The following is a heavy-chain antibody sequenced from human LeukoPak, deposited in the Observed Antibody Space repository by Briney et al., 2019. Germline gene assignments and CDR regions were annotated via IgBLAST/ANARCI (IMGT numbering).Heavy chain of an antibody. J-gene: IGHJ5*02. V-gene: IGHV1-2*02. CDR2: INPNSGGT. D-gene: IGHD3-10*01. Sequence: ASVKVSCKASGYTFTGYYMRWVRQAPGQGPEWMGWINPNSGGTNYAQKFQGRVTMTRDTSISTAYMELSRLRSDDTAVYYCARSMVRELVVWFDPWGQGTLVTVSS. CDR3: ARSMVRELVVWFDP. CDR1: GYTFTGYY.